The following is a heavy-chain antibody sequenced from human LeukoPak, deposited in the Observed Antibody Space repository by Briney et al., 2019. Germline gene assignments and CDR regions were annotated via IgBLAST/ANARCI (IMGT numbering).Heavy chain of an antibody. V-gene: IGHV4-39*01. CDR3: AVLPWFGESPGN. J-gene: IGHJ4*02. Sequence: SETLSLTCSVSGGSISSTTYYWGWIRQPPGKGLEWIGSINYSGSTFYNPSLKSRVTISVDTSKNQFSLKLSSVTAADTAVYYCAVLPWFGESPGNWGQGTLVTVSS. D-gene: IGHD3-10*01. CDR2: INYSGST. CDR1: GGSISSTTYY.